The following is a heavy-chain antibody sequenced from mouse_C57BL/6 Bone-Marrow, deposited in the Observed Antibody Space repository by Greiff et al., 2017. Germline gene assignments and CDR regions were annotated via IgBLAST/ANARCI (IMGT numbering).Heavy chain of an antibody. Sequence: VQLQQPGPELVKPGASVKLSCTASGYTFTSYWMHWVKQRPGPGLEWIGNINPSNGGTNYNEKFKSKAKLTVDKSSSTAYIQLSSLTSEDYAVYYYARWPFAYWGQGTLVTVSA. V-gene: IGHV1-53*01. CDR3: ARWPFAY. J-gene: IGHJ3*01. CDR2: INPSNGGT. CDR1: GYTFTSYW.